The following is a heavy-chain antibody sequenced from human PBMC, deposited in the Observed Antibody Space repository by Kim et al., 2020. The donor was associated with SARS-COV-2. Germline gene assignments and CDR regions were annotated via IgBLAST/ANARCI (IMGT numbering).Heavy chain of an antibody. CDR1: GGSISSGGYY. V-gene: IGHV4-31*03. Sequence: SETLSLTCTVSGGSISSGGYYWSWICQHPGKGLEWIGYIYYSGSTYYNPSLKSRVTISVDTSKNQFSLKLSSVTAADTAVYYCARGLMESCGDCYTTLDYWGQGTLVTVSS. J-gene: IGHJ4*02. CDR3: ARGLMESCGDCYTTLDY. D-gene: IGHD2-21*02. CDR2: IYYSGST.